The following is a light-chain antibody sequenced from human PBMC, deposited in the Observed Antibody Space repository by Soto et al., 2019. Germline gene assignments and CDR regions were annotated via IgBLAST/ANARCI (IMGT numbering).Light chain of an antibody. CDR3: SSYTRNNTGV. CDR2: EVT. V-gene: IGLV2-14*01. J-gene: IGLJ1*01. CDR1: SSDVGAYNY. Sequence: QSALTQPASVSGSPGQSITISCTGTSSDVGAYNYVSWYQHHPGKAPKLMIYEVTQRPSGVSSRFSGSKAGNTASLTISGLQAEDEADYSCSSYTRNNTGVFGTGTKLTVL.